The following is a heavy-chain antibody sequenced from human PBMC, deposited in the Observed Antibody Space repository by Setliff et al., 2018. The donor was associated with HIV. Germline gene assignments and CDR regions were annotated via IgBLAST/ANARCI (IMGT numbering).Heavy chain of an antibody. J-gene: IGHJ5*02. V-gene: IGHV5-51*01. CDR3: ARSNRGYDSRGFYRENWFDP. CDR1: GYRFTSYW. Sequence: GESLKISCKASGYRFTSYWIAWVRQMPGKGLEWMGIIYPGDSDTRYSPSFQGQVTISVDKSLDSAYLQWNTLKASDSAMYYCARSNRGYDSRGFYRENWFDPWGQGTQVTVSS. D-gene: IGHD3-22*01. CDR2: IYPGDSDT.